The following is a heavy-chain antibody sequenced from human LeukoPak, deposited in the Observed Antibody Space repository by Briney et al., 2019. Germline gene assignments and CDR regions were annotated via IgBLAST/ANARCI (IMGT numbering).Heavy chain of an antibody. CDR3: ARDIVATPSGGFDY. CDR1: GFTFSSYW. V-gene: IGHV3-7*01. J-gene: IGHJ4*02. D-gene: IGHD5-12*01. Sequence: GGSLRLSCAASGFTFSSYWMSWVRQAPGKGLEWVANIKQDGSEKYYVDSVKGRFTISRDNAKNSLYLQMNSLRAEDTAVYYCARDIVATPSGGFDYRGQGTLVTVSS. CDR2: IKQDGSEK.